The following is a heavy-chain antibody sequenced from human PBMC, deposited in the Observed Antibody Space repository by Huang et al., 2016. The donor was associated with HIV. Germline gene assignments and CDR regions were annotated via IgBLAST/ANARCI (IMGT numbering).Heavy chain of an antibody. CDR1: GFTFSGYW. CDR2: MNSDGSSS. D-gene: IGHD3-22*01. V-gene: IGHV3-74*01. Sequence: EVQLVESGGGLVQPGGSLRLSCAASGFTFSGYWMHWVRPAPGKGLVWGSRMNSDGSSSGYADSVKGRVTIARDNAKNTLYLQMNSLRAEDTAVYYCVRDPRIQSWLNYFDYWGQGTLVSVSS. CDR3: VRDPRIQSWLNYFDY. J-gene: IGHJ4*02.